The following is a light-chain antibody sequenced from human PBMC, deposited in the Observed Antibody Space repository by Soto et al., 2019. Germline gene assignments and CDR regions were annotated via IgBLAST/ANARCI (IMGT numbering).Light chain of an antibody. J-gene: IGLJ1*01. Sequence: QSALTQPASVSGSPGQSITISCTGTSSDVGGYTYVSWYQQHPGQPPKLMIYDVSNRPSGVSNRFSGSKSGNTAALTISGLQAEDEADYDCRAYTSSNTLGVFGTGTKLTV. CDR2: DVS. CDR1: SSDVGGYTY. CDR3: RAYTSSNTLGV. V-gene: IGLV2-14*01.